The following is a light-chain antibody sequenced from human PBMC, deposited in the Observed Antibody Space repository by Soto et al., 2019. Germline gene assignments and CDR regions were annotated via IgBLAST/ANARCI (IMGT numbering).Light chain of an antibody. CDR3: QQANTFPLT. CDR1: QGIGSS. V-gene: IGKV1D-12*01. CDR2: AAS. Sequence: DIQMTQSPSFVSASVGDTCIITCRASQGIGSSLAWYQQKPGKAPSLLIYAASTLQSGAPSRFSGSGSGTDFSLTITTLQPEDFATYYCQQANTFPLTYGGGTKVEI. J-gene: IGKJ4*01.